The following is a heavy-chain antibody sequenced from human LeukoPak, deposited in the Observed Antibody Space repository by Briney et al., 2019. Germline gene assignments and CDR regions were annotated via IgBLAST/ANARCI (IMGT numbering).Heavy chain of an antibody. J-gene: IGHJ4*02. D-gene: IGHD6-19*01. CDR3: ARGTGQWLVRERVEFDY. Sequence: ASVKVSCKASGYTFTGYCMHWVRQAPGQGLEWMGWINPNSGGTNYAQKFQGWVTMTRDTSISTAYMELSRLRSDDTAVYYCARGTGQWLVRERVEFDYWGQGTLVTVSS. V-gene: IGHV1-2*04. CDR2: INPNSGGT. CDR1: GYTFTGYC.